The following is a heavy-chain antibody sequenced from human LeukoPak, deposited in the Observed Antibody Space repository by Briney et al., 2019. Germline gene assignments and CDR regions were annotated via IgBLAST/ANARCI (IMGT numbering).Heavy chain of an antibody. CDR2: IIPIFGTA. V-gene: IGHV1-69*13. CDR3: RYSSSAQYFDY. J-gene: IGHJ4*02. CDR1: GGTFSSYA. D-gene: IGHD6-6*01. Sequence: GASVKVSCKASGGTFSSYAISWVRQAPGQGLEWMGGIIPIFGTANYAQKFQGRVTITAGESTSTAYMELSSLRSEDTAVYYCRYSSSAQYFDYWGQGTLVTVSS.